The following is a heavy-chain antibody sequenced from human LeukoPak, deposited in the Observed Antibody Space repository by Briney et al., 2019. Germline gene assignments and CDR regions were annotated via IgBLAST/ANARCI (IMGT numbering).Heavy chain of an antibody. CDR3: ARGHIVVVTIFDY. J-gene: IGHJ4*02. V-gene: IGHV3-30*02. D-gene: IGHD3-22*01. CDR2: IRDDGSNK. CDR1: GFTFSSYV. Sequence: AGGSLRLSCAASGFTFSSYVMHWVRQAPGKGLEWVASIRDDGSNKYHADSVKGRFTISRDNSKNTLYLQVNSLRPEDTVVYYCARGHIVVVTIFDYWGQGTLVTVSS.